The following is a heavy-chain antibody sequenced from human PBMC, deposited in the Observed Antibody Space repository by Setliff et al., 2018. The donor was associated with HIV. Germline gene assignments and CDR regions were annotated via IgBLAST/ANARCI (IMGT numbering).Heavy chain of an antibody. CDR2: ISSNGGNI. D-gene: IGHD6-19*01. Sequence: GGSLRLSCAASGFSVRSNYMTWVRQALGKGLEYVSGISSNGGNIRYADTVKDRFTISRDNAKNSLYLQMNSLRAEDTAVYYCAREGAPQWCSSGPTGSLQHWGQGTLVTVSS. V-gene: IGHV3-21*06. CDR3: AREGAPQWCSSGPTGSLQH. CDR1: GFSVRSNY. J-gene: IGHJ1*01.